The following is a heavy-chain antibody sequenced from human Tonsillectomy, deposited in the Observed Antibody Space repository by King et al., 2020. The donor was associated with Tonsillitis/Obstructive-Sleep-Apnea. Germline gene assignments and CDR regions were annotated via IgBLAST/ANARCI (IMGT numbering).Heavy chain of an antibody. CDR3: ARHEEQQLPWDY. CDR1: GYIFTNYW. CDR2: IDPRDSYT. J-gene: IGHJ4*02. V-gene: IGHV5-10-1*01. Sequence: AQLVQSGAEVKKPGESLRISCKGSGYIFTNYWISWVRQMPGKGPEWMGRIDPRDSYTNYSPSFQGHVTISVDKSITTAYLHWSSLKTPDTAMYHCARHEEQQLPWDYWGQGTLVTVSS. D-gene: IGHD6-13*01.